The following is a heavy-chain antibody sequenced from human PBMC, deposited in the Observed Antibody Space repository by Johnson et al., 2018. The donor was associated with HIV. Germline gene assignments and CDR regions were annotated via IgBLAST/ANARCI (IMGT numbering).Heavy chain of an antibody. CDR2: IQYEGSNK. Sequence: QMQLVESGGGVVQPGGSLRLSCAASGFTFSSYGMNWVRQAPGKGLEWLTFIQYEGSNKYYADSVKGRFTISRDNATHSLYLQMNSLRAEDTAVYYCARGPSAYCGGDCPGGAFDIWGQGTMVTVSS. D-gene: IGHD2-21*02. J-gene: IGHJ3*02. CDR3: ARGPSAYCGGDCPGGAFDI. V-gene: IGHV3-30*02. CDR1: GFTFSSYG.